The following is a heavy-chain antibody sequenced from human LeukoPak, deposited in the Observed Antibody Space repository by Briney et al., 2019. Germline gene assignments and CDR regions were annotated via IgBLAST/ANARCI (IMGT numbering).Heavy chain of an antibody. J-gene: IGHJ5*02. Sequence: PSETLSLTCTLSGGSISSYYWSWIRQPPGKGLEWIGYIYYSGSTNYNPSLKSRVTISVDTSKNQFSLKLSSVTAADTAVYYCARLRYCSGGSCYTDNWFDPWGQGTLVTVSS. V-gene: IGHV4-59*01. CDR3: ARLRYCSGGSCYTDNWFDP. D-gene: IGHD2-15*01. CDR2: IYYSGST. CDR1: GGSISSYY.